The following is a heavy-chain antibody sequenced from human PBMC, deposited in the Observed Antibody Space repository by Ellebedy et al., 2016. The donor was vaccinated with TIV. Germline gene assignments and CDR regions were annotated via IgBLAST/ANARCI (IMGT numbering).Heavy chain of an antibody. CDR1: GYTFNIYY. D-gene: IGHD1-14*01. CDR2: ITPSGDAT. V-gene: IGHV1-46*02. Sequence: ASVKVSXXASGYTFNIYYMHWVRQAPGQGLEWMGVITPSGDATTYAQTFQGRFTMTRDTSTSTLYMELSILSSDDTAVYYCAREPPGHYYFDFWGQGILVTVSS. CDR3: AREPPGHYYFDF. J-gene: IGHJ4*02.